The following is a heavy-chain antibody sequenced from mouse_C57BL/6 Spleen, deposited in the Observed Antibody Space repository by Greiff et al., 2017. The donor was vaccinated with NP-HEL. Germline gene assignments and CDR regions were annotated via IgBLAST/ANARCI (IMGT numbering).Heavy chain of an antibody. J-gene: IGHJ1*03. V-gene: IGHV1-80*01. CDR3: AREGGLYWYFDV. Sequence: VKLVESGAELVKPGASVKISCKASGYAFSSYWMNWVKQRPGKGLEWIGQIYPGDGDTNYNGKFKGKATLTADKSSSTAYMQLSSLTSEDSAVYFCAREGGLYWYFDVWGTGTTVTVSS. CDR2: IYPGDGDT. CDR1: GYAFSSYW. D-gene: IGHD2-4*01.